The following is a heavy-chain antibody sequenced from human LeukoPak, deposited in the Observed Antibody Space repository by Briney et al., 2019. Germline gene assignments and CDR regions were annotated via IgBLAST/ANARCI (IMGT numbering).Heavy chain of an antibody. V-gene: IGHV1-69*01. Sequence: SLKVSSKHSVGSFSIYAISWVRPAPGQGLEWMGGTIPIFGTGNYAQNLQGTDTITPDASTSTACMDLSSMRSEDTAVYYCARDRLLYIERTDNWYFDLWGRGRLVTVYS. CDR3: ARDRLLYIERTDNWYFDL. CDR1: VGSFSIYA. J-gene: IGHJ2*01. CDR2: TIPIFGTG. D-gene: IGHD2-2*02.